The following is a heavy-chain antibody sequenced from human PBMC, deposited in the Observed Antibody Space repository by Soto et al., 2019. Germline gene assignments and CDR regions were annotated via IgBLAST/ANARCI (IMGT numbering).Heavy chain of an antibody. J-gene: IGHJ6*02. CDR2: INPASGHT. CDR1: GYTFTTYA. CDR3: GRSVVGATGEILYNAMDV. Sequence: QVQLVQSGAEVKKPGASVKVSCKASGYTFTTYALHWVRQAPGQRPEWMGWINPASGHTKYSKKFQDRVTITRDTSARTGYMELRSLRSEDTAVDYWGRSVVGATGEILYNAMDVWGQGTTVTVSS. D-gene: IGHD1-26*01. V-gene: IGHV1-3*01.